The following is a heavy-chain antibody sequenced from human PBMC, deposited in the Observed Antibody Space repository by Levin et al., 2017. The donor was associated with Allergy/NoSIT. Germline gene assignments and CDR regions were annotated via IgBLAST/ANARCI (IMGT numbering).Heavy chain of an antibody. J-gene: IGHJ4*02. V-gene: IGHV3-30*18. Sequence: GGSLRLSCAASGFTFSSYGMHWVRQAPGKGLEWVAVISYDGSNKYYADSVKGRFTISRDNSKNTLYLQVNSVRADDTAVYYCAKGGDPSLWWATGYFDYWGQGTLVTVSS. CDR1: GFTFSSYG. D-gene: IGHD2-21*01. CDR3: AKGGDPSLWWATGYFDY. CDR2: ISYDGSNK.